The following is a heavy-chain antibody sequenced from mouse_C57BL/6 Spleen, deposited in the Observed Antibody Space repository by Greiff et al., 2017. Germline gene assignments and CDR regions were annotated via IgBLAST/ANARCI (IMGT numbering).Heavy chain of an antibody. CDR3: ARWHYGYDVNFDY. V-gene: IGHV1-26*01. D-gene: IGHD2-2*01. CDR2: INPNNGGT. J-gene: IGHJ2*01. Sequence: VQLQQSGPELVKPGASVKISCKASGYTFTDYYMNWVKQSHGKSLEWIGDINPNNGGTSYNQKFKGKATLTVDKSSSTAYMELRSLTSEDSAVYYFARWHYGYDVNFDYWGQGTTLTVSS. CDR1: GYTFTDYY.